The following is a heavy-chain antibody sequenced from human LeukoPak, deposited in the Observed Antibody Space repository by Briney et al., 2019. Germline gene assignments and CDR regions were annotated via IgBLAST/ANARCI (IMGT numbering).Heavy chain of an antibody. CDR1: GFTFSDYY. Sequence: GGSLRLSCAASGFTFSDYYRSWIRQAPGKGLEWVSYISSSSSYINYADSVKGRFTISRDNAKNSLYLQMNSLRAEDTAVYYCARDRYILTGYYYFDYWGQGTLVTVSS. CDR3: ARDRYILTGYYYFDY. CDR2: ISSSSSYI. J-gene: IGHJ4*02. V-gene: IGHV3-11*06. D-gene: IGHD3-9*01.